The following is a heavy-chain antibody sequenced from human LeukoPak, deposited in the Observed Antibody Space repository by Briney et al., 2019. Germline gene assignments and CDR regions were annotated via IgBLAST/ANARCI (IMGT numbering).Heavy chain of an antibody. CDR1: GFTFSNAW. CDR2: IKQDGSEK. J-gene: IGHJ4*02. Sequence: GGSLRLSCAASGFTFSNAWMSWVRQAPGKGLEWVANIKQDGSEKYYVDSVKGRFTISRDNAKNSLYLQMNSLRAEDTAVYYCARLSLGKQWLVRRYYFDYWGQGTLVTVSS. CDR3: ARLSLGKQWLVRRYYFDY. D-gene: IGHD6-19*01. V-gene: IGHV3-7*01.